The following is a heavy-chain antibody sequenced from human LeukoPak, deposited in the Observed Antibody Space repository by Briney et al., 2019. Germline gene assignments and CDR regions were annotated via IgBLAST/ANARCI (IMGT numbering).Heavy chain of an antibody. CDR2: MNPNSGNT. Sequence: GASVKVSCKASGDTFTSYDINWVRQATGQGLEWMGWMNPNSGNTGYAQKFQGRVTMTRNNSISTAYMELSSLRSEDTAVYYCASQRIIMVRGVINDYYYYYGMDVWGQGTTVTVSS. CDR1: GDTFTSYD. CDR3: ASQRIIMVRGVINDYYYYYGMDV. J-gene: IGHJ6*02. V-gene: IGHV1-8*01. D-gene: IGHD3-10*01.